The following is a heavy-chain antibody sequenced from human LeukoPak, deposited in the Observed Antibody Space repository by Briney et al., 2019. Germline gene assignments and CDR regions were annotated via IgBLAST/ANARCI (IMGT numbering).Heavy chain of an antibody. V-gene: IGHV1-69*13. D-gene: IGHD1-26*01. Sequence: GASVKVSCKASGGTFSSYAISWVRQAPGQGLEWMGGIIPIFGTANYAQKFQGSVTITADESTSTAYMELSSLRSEDTAVYYCARSTGYYVYWFDPWGQGTLVTVSS. CDR1: GGTFSSYA. J-gene: IGHJ5*02. CDR3: ARSTGYYVYWFDP. CDR2: IIPIFGTA.